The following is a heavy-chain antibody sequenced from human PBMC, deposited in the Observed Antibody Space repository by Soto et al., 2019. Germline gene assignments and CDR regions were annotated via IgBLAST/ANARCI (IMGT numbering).Heavy chain of an antibody. CDR3: TRSITGTTSSDY. CDR1: GFTFSVYY. D-gene: IGHD1-7*01. J-gene: IGHJ4*02. V-gene: IGHV3-72*01. CDR2: SRDKGNSYST. Sequence: EVQLVESGGGLVQPGGSLRLSCAGSGFTFSVYYIDWVRQAPGKGLEWVGRSRDKGNSYSTDYAASVKGRFTISRDASKNSLFLQMNSLKTEDTALYYCTRSITGTTSSDYWGQGTLVTVSS.